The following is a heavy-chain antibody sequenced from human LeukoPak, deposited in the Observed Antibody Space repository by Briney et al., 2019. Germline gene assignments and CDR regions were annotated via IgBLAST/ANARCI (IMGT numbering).Heavy chain of an antibody. CDR2: SRNKAKSYTT. CDR1: GFTFSDYF. V-gene: IGHV3-72*01. Sequence: GGSLRLSCAISGFTFSDYFLDWVGQAPGRGLEWVGRSRNKAKSYTTEYGASVKGRFTISRDDSKNSLYLQMDSLKTEDTAVYYCVRVGSVAGSDYLDYWGQGTLVTVSS. D-gene: IGHD6-19*01. J-gene: IGHJ4*02. CDR3: VRVGSVAGSDYLDY.